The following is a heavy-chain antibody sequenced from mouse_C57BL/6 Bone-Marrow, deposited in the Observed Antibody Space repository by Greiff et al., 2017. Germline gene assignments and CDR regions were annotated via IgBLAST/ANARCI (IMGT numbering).Heavy chain of an antibody. CDR1: GFTFSDAW. J-gene: IGHJ1*03. V-gene: IGHV6-6*01. Sequence: EVNVVESGGGLVQPGGSMKLSCAASGFTFSDAWMDWVRQSPEKGLEWVAEIRNKANNHATYYAESVKGRFTISRDDSKSSVYLQMNSLRAEDTGIYYCTRRGYYYGSSWYWYFDVWGTGTTVTVSS. CDR3: TRRGYYYGSSWYWYFDV. D-gene: IGHD1-1*01. CDR2: IRNKANNHAT.